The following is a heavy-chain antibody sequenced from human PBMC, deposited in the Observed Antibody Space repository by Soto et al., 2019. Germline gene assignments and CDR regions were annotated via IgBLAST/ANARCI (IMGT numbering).Heavy chain of an antibody. Sequence: SETLSLTCTVSGGSISSSYWSWIRQPPGKELEWIGYVYYSGSTNYNPSLKNRVTIPVDTSKNQFSLKLSSVTAADTAVYYCARSGYSYGPNPLLYWGQGTLVTVSS. V-gene: IGHV4-59*12. CDR2: VYYSGST. CDR3: ARSGYSYGPNPLLY. J-gene: IGHJ4*02. CDR1: GGSISSSY. D-gene: IGHD5-18*01.